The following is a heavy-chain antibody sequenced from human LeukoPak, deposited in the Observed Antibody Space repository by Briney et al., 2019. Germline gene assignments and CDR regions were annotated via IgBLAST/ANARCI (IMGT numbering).Heavy chain of an antibody. J-gene: IGHJ4*02. CDR1: GGSFSGYY. Sequence: SETLSLTCAVYGGSFSGYYWSWIRQPPGKGLEWIGEINHSGSTNYNPSLKSRVTISVDTSKNQFSLKLSSATAADTAVYYCAGVLGAYWGQGTLVTVSS. V-gene: IGHV4-34*01. CDR2: INHSGST. D-gene: IGHD1-26*01. CDR3: AGVLGAY.